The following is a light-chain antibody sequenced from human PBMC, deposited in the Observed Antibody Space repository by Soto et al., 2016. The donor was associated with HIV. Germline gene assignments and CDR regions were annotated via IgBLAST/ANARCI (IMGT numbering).Light chain of an antibody. V-gene: IGLV3-21*03. CDR2: DDT. Sequence: SYVLTQPPSVSVAPGKTAKISCGGNNIGSKSVHWYQQKPGQAPVLVVYDDTDRPSGIPERFSGSKSENTATLTISGVEPGDEADYYCQVWDSTSDHPRVFGAGTKVTVL. J-gene: IGLJ1*01. CDR1: NIGSKS. CDR3: QVWDSTSDHPRV.